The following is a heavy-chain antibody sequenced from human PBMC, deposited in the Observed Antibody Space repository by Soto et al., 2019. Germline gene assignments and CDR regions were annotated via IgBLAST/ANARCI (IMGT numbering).Heavy chain of an antibody. J-gene: IGHJ4*02. CDR1: GFTFSSYA. Sequence: XVSLLLSCVASGFTFSSYAMSWVRQAPGQRLEWVATFSGGRDTTWHADSVKGRFTVSRDSSKNTLSLQMNSLRPEDTALYYCAKATSATCTGSICYSFDYWGQGTLVTVSS. V-gene: IGHV3-23*01. D-gene: IGHD2-21*01. CDR2: FSGGRDTT. CDR3: AKATSATCTGSICYSFDY.